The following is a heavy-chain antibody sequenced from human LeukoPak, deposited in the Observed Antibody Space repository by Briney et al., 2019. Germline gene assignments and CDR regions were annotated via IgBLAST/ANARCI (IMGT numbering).Heavy chain of an antibody. Sequence: TSETLSLTCAVYGGSFSGYYWSWIRQPPGKGLEWIGEINHSGSTNYHPSLKSRVTISVDTSKNQFSLKLSSVTAADTAVYYCARVYCSSTSCYVYFDYWGQGTLVTVSS. CDR3: ARVYCSSTSCYVYFDY. D-gene: IGHD2-2*01. CDR2: INHSGST. J-gene: IGHJ4*02. V-gene: IGHV4-34*01. CDR1: GGSFSGYY.